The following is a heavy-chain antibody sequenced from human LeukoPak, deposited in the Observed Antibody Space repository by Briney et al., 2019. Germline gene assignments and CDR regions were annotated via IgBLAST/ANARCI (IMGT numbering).Heavy chain of an antibody. Sequence: GGSLRLSCAASGFTFSSYSMNWVRQAPGKGLEWVSYISSSGSTIYYADSVKGRFTISRDSAKNSLYLQMNSLRAEDTAVYYCARPLWFGDTGDYWGQGTLVTVSS. J-gene: IGHJ4*02. V-gene: IGHV3-48*04. D-gene: IGHD3-10*01. CDR1: GFTFSSYS. CDR3: ARPLWFGDTGDY. CDR2: ISSSGSTI.